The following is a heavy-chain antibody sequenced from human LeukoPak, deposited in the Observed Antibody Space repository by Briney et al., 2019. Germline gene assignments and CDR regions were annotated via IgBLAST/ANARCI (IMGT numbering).Heavy chain of an antibody. Sequence: GESLKISCQGSGYSFISYWIGWVRQMPGKGLEWMGIIYPGDSDIRYSPSFQGQVTFSADKSISTAYLQWSSLKASDTAMYYCARQITSGKWLLDYWGQGTLVTDSS. D-gene: IGHD6-19*01. CDR2: IYPGDSDI. J-gene: IGHJ4*02. CDR3: ARQITSGKWLLDY. V-gene: IGHV5-51*01. CDR1: GYSFISYW.